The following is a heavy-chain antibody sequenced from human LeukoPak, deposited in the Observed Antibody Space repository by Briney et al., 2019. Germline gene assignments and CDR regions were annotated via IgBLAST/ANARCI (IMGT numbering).Heavy chain of an antibody. CDR3: AREGSSGSYLDY. D-gene: IGHD1-26*01. CDR2: INPSGGST. J-gene: IGHJ4*02. V-gene: IGHV1-46*01. CDR1: VYTFTSYY. Sequence: ASVNVSCKASVYTFTSYYLHWVRQAPGQGLEWMGIINPSGGSTSYAQKFQGRVTMTRDTSTSTVYMELSSLRSEDTAVYYCAREGSSGSYLDYWGQGTLVTVST.